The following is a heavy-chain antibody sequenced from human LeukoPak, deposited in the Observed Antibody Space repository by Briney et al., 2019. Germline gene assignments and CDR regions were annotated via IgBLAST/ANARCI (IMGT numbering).Heavy chain of an antibody. CDR1: GFAFNSYA. Sequence: PGGSLRLSCVASGFAFNSYAISWVRQAPGKGLEWDSTISNSGVSTYYADSVKGRVAISRDNSKNNVYLQVNSLRTEDTGVYYCAKGAGRRPYYFDHWGQGALVTVSS. V-gene: IGHV3-23*01. CDR2: ISNSGVST. D-gene: IGHD1-1*01. CDR3: AKGAGRRPYYFDH. J-gene: IGHJ4*02.